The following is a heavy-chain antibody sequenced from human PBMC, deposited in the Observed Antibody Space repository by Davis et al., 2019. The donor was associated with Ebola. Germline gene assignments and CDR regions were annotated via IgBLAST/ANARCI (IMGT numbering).Heavy chain of an antibody. CDR1: GFTFSSYW. J-gene: IGHJ2*01. V-gene: IGHV3-74*01. CDR3: ARDFPTRPPGSYWFFDL. CDR2: INPDGSFT. D-gene: IGHD1-1*01. Sequence: PGGSLRLSCAASGFTFSSYWMHWVRQAPGKGLVWVSRINPDGSFTDYADSVKGRFSISRDSTSNTLSLQMNSLRDEDTAVYYCARDFPTRPPGSYWFFDLWGRGTLVTVSS.